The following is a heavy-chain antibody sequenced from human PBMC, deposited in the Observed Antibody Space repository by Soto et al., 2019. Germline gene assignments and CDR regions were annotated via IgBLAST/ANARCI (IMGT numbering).Heavy chain of an antibody. D-gene: IGHD5-18*01. Sequence: ASVKVSCKASGYTFTGYYMRWVRQAPGQGLEWMGWINPNSGGTNYAQKFQGWVTMTRDTSISTAYMELSRLRSDDTAVYYCARGASSVDTSFDYWGQGTLVTVSS. CDR2: INPNSGGT. CDR3: ARGASSVDTSFDY. CDR1: GYTFTGYY. V-gene: IGHV1-2*04. J-gene: IGHJ4*02.